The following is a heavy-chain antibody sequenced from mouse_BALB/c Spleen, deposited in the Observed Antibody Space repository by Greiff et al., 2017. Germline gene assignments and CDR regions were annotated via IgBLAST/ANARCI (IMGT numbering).Heavy chain of an antibody. CDR3: ARSGEGGYFDY. CDR1: GYTFTDYA. V-gene: IGHV1-67*01. J-gene: IGHJ2*01. Sequence: VQLQQSGPELVRPGVSVKISCKGSGYTFTDYAMHWVKQSHAKSLEWIGVISTYYGNTNYNQKFKGKATMTVDESSSTAYMELARLTSEDSAIYYCARSGEGGYFDYWGQGTTLTVSS. CDR2: ISTYYGNT.